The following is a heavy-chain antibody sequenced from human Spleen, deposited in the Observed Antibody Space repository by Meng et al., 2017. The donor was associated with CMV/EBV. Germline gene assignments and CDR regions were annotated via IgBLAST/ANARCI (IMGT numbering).Heavy chain of an antibody. J-gene: IGHJ4*02. Sequence: ASVKVSCKTFGHNFDSYGISWVRQAPGQGLEWMGWISADNGDTNYAQKVQGRVTMSRDTSTTTAYMELRSLRADDTAVYYCGCSRGYYRYFDKWGQGTLVTVSS. CDR3: GCSRGYYRYFDK. D-gene: IGHD3-22*01. CDR1: GHNFDSYG. CDR2: ISADNGDT. V-gene: IGHV1-18*01.